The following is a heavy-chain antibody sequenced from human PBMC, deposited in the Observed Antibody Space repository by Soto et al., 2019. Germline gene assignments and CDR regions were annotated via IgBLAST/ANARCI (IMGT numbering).Heavy chain of an antibody. J-gene: IGHJ4*02. D-gene: IGHD3-22*01. V-gene: IGHV4-31*03. CDR1: GGSISSGGYY. Sequence: SETLSLTCTVSGGSISSGGYYWSWIRQHPGKGLEWIGYIYYSGSTYYNPSLKSRVTISVDTSKNQFSLKLSSVTAADTAVYYCARLVYDSRLNYLYFGHWGQGTLVTVSS. CDR3: ARLVYDSRLNYLYFGH. CDR2: IYYSGST.